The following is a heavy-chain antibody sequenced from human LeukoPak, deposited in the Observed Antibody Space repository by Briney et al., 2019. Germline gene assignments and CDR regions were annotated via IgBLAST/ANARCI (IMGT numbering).Heavy chain of an antibody. J-gene: IGHJ5*02. CDR3: ARRRSPSSGDWFDP. CDR2: VYWNDDK. CDR1: GFSLSTSGVG. Sequence: SGPTLVNPTQTLTLTCTFSGFSLSTSGVGVGWFRQPPGGALEWLALVYWNDDKYYSPSLRSRLTIAKDTPKNQVVLTMTNMGPVDTATFDCARRRSPSSGDWFDPWGQGTLVTVSS. D-gene: IGHD6-25*01. V-gene: IGHV2-5*01.